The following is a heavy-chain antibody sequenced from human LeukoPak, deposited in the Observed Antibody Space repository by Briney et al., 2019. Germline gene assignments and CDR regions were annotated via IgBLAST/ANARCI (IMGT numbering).Heavy chain of an antibody. CDR1: GYTFTTYW. D-gene: IGHD6-6*01. V-gene: IGHV5-51*01. J-gene: IGHJ4*02. CDR2: IYPGDSDT. Sequence: GESLKISCKGSGYTFTTYWIAWVRQMPGQGLEWMGIIYPGDSDTRYSPSFRGQVTISADKSFSTAYLQWSSLQASDTAMYYCARAYGSSGGIDYWGQGTLVTVSS. CDR3: ARAYGSSGGIDY.